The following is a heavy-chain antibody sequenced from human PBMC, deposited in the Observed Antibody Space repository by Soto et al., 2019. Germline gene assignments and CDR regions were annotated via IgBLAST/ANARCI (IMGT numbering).Heavy chain of an antibody. CDR1: GASISGRSSYS. CDR3: ARLSAVRGVIHY. J-gene: IGHJ4*02. D-gene: IGHD3-10*01. CDR2: IYYSGAT. V-gene: IGHV4-39*02. Sequence: QVQLEESGPGLVKPPETLTLTCTVSGASISGRSSYSWGWIRQPPGKGLEWIGTIYYSGATYYSPSHQGRVSISVDTSKTHFSLMMNSLTAADTAVYFCARLSAVRGVIHYWGQGTLVAVSS.